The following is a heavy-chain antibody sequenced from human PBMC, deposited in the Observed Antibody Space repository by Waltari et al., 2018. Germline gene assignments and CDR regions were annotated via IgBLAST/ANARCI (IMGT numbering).Heavy chain of an antibody. CDR2: ISSKRGNI. CDR1: GFSFSDYS. Sequence: EVNLVESGGALVQPGGSLRRSCEASGFSFSDYSMHWVRQAPGKGLEWVSYISSKRGNIDYADSVRGRFTISRDNVENSLHLQMDSLRVEDTAVYYCARGLPGYYFDYWGQGTLVTVSS. CDR3: ARGLPGYYFDY. J-gene: IGHJ4*02. V-gene: IGHV3-48*01.